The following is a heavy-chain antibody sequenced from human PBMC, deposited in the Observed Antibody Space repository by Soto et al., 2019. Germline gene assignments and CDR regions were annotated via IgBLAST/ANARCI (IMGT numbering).Heavy chain of an antibody. V-gene: IGHV4-31*01. D-gene: IGHD3-10*01. J-gene: IGHJ4*02. CDR1: GVSISSDEYY. CDR2: IHHSGST. CDR3: ERRLTGSGSSYFDN. Sequence: QVHLQELGPGLVKPSQTLSLTCTVSGVSISSDEYYWNWIRQLPGKGLEWIGFIHHSGSTFFNPSLESQVSISVDSSKNQFFLTLNSVTAADTAVYYCERRLTGSGSSYFDNWGQGILVRVSS.